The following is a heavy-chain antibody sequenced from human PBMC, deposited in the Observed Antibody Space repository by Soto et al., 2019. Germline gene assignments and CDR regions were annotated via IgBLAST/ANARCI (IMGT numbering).Heavy chain of an antibody. D-gene: IGHD3-22*01. J-gene: IGHJ4*02. CDR3: ARYYYDNSGYYYDY. CDR2: IYHSGST. Sequence: SETLSLTCAVSGGSISSGGYSWSWIRQPPGKGLEWIGYIYHSGSTYYNPSLKSRVTISVDTSKNQFSLKLSSVTAADTAVYYCARYYYDNSGYYYDYWGQGTLVTVSS. V-gene: IGHV4-30-2*02. CDR1: GGSISSGGYS.